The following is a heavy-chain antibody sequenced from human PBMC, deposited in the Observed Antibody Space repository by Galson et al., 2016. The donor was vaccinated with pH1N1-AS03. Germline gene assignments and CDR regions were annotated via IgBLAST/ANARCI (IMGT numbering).Heavy chain of an antibody. D-gene: IGHD4-17*01. J-gene: IGHJ5*02. CDR1: GFSLSTSGVG. V-gene: IGHV2-5*01. CDR3: ARDYYGDFADWFDP. CDR2: IYWNDDI. Sequence: PALVKPTQTLTLTCTFSGFSLSTSGVGVGWIRQAPGKALEWLAIIYWNDDIRYSPSLRNRLTITKDTSKSQVVLTMTNMDPVDTATYFCARDYYGDFADWFDPWGQGTLVTVSS.